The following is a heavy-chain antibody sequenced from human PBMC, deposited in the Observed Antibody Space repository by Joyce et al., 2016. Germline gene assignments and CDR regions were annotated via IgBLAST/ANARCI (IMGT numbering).Heavy chain of an antibody. CDR3: AGQRRYFDL. J-gene: IGHJ2*01. V-gene: IGHV1-2*02. CDR2: SSTNTGGR. D-gene: IGHD5-24*01. CDR1: RDTFTDFY. Sequence: QVQLVQSGAEVKKPGASVKVSCKASRDTFTDFYIHWMRQTPGQGLEWMGWSSTNTGGRNDAQKFQGRVTMTRNTSISTAYMELSRLRSDDTAVYYCAGQRRYFDLWGRGTLVAVSS.